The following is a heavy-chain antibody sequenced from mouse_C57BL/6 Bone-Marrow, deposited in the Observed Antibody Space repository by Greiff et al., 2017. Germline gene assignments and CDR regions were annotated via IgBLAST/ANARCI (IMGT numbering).Heavy chain of an antibody. Sequence: EVKLMESGGGLVKPGGSLKLSCAASGFTFSSYTMSWVRQTPEKRLEWVATISGGGGNTYSPDSATGRFPISSANAKNTLYLQMRSLRSEDTGLYYCAREGDDGYYRYAMDYWGQGTSVTVAS. CDR1: GFTFSSYT. J-gene: IGHJ4*01. CDR2: ISGGGGNT. D-gene: IGHD2-3*01. CDR3: AREGDDGYYRYAMDY. V-gene: IGHV5-9*01.